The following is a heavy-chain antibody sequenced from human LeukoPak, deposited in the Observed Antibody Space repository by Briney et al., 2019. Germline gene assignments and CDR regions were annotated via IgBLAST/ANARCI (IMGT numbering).Heavy chain of an antibody. CDR2: INPSGGST. J-gene: IGHJ4*02. CDR3: ARADSEWLIEWGFDY. Sequence: GASVKVSCKASGYTFTSYYMHWMRQAPGQGLEWMGIINPSGGSTSYAQKFQGRVTMTRDMSTSTVYMELSSLRSEDTAVYYCARADSEWLIEWGFDYWGQGTLVTVSS. V-gene: IGHV1-46*01. CDR1: GYTFTSYY. D-gene: IGHD6-19*01.